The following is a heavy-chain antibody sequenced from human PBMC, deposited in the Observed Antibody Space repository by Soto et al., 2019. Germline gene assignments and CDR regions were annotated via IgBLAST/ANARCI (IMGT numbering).Heavy chain of an antibody. J-gene: IGHJ4*02. CDR3: ARGHGIYVRFDF. CDR2: IYNTGTT. D-gene: IGHD3-9*01. CDR1: GGPISSRSHY. Sequence: SETLSLTCTVSGGPISSRSHYWDWIRQAPGKGLEWIGNIYNTGTTNYNPSLRSRATISIDTSKNQFSLHLKSVTAADSAMYFCARGHGIYVRFDFWGQGALVTVSS. V-gene: IGHV4-39*07.